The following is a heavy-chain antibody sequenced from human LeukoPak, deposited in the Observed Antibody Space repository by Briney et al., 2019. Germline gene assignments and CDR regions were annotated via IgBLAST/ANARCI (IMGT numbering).Heavy chain of an antibody. CDR3: AREDNYYDTSGYGYFAY. V-gene: IGHV4-30-2*01. Sequence: KPSETLSLTCAVCSGSISSGGYYWSWIRQPPGKGLEWIGHIYQSGRTYYNPSLKSRVTISVDRSKNQFSLKLSSVTAADTAVYYCAREDNYYDTSGYGYFAYWGQGTLVTVSS. CDR2: IYQSGRT. J-gene: IGHJ4*02. CDR1: SGSISSGGYY. D-gene: IGHD3-22*01.